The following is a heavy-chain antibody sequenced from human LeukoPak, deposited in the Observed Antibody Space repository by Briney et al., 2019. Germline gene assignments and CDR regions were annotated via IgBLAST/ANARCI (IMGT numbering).Heavy chain of an antibody. J-gene: IGHJ6*04. Sequence: PGGSLRLSCAASGFTFSSYEMHWVRQAPGKGLEYVSAISSNGDSTCYANFVKGRFIISRDNSKNTLYLQMGSLRPEDMAVYYCARDRPGDVWGEGTTVTVSS. CDR1: GFTFSSYE. CDR2: ISSNGDST. CDR3: ARDRPGDV. V-gene: IGHV3-64*01.